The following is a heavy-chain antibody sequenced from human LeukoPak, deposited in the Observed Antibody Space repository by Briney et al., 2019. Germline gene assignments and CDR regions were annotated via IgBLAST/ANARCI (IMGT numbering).Heavy chain of an antibody. CDR1: GFTFSSYE. V-gene: IGHV3-48*03. CDR3: ARDRGWGMDV. CDR2: ISSSGSTI. D-gene: IGHD5-12*01. J-gene: IGHJ6*03. Sequence: GGSLRLSCAASGFTFSSYEMNWVRQAPGKGLEWISYISSSGSTIYYADSVKGRFTISRDNAKNSLYLQMNSLRAEDTAVYYCARDRGWGMDVWGKGTTVTISS.